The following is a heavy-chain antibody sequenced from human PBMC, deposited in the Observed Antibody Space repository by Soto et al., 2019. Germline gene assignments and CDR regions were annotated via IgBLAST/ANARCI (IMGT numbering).Heavy chain of an antibody. CDR3: ATTAAHDAFDI. J-gene: IGHJ3*02. CDR1: GFTFSSYG. CDR2: IWYDGSNK. Sequence: GGSLRLSCAASGFTFSSYGMHWVRQAPEKGLEWVAVIWYDGSNKYYADSVKGRFTICRDNSKNTLYLQMNSLRAEDTAVYYCATTAAHDAFDIWGQGTMVTVSS. V-gene: IGHV3-33*01. D-gene: IGHD2-2*01.